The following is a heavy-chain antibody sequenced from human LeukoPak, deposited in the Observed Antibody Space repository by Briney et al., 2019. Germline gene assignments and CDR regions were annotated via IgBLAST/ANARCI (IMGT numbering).Heavy chain of an antibody. V-gene: IGHV3-74*01. CDR2: ISPDGSTT. CDR3: TRDFDFSSAI. CDR1: GFTFSSYW. J-gene: IGHJ4*02. Sequence: GGSLRLSCAASGFTFSSYWMHWVRQAPGKGLVWVSRISPDGSTTGHADSVKRRFTTTRDNAKNTLFLQMNSLRAEDTAVYYCTRDFDFSSAIWGQGTLVTVSS. D-gene: IGHD3-3*01.